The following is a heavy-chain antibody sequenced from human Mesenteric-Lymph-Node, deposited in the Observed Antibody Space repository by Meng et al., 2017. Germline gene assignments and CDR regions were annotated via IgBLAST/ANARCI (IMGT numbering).Heavy chain of an antibody. CDR3: ARHDGGYGDYFDH. J-gene: IGHJ4*02. CDR2: IYYSGST. Sequence: QLPESGPGLVKPSQTLSLTCTGPGGSISSSSHYWGWIRQPPGKGLEWIGSIYYSGSTYYNPSLRSRVTMSLDTSKNQFSLKLSAVTATDTAVYYCARHDGGYGDYFDHWGQGTLVTVSS. D-gene: IGHD5-12*01. V-gene: IGHV4-39*01. CDR1: GGSISSSSHY.